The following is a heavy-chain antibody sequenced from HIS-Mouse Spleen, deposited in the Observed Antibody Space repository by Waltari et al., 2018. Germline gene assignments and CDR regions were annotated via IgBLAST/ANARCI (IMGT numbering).Heavy chain of an antibody. CDR1: GFPVRSYP. J-gene: IGHJ4*02. CDR3: ARRYSGYDLGY. CDR2: ISYDGSNK. D-gene: IGHD5-12*01. Sequence: QVQLVESGGGVVQPGRSLILSWRASGFPVRSYPMPRVHQAPGKGLEWVAVISYDGSNKYYADSVKGRFTISRDNSKNTLYLQMNSLRAEDTAVYYCARRYSGYDLGYWGQGTLVTVSS. V-gene: IGHV3-30*04.